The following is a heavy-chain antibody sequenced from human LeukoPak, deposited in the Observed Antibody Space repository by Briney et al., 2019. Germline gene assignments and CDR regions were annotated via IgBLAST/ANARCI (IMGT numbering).Heavy chain of an antibody. J-gene: IGHJ3*01. V-gene: IGHV3-23*01. Sequence: GGSLRLSCAASGFKFNNYAVSWARQAPGKGLEWVSARGSAGGDYYADSVKGRFTISRDNSATTFYLQMNNLRAEDTARYFCASRTWVGRGQYAFDVWGQGTMVTVSS. D-gene: IGHD1-1*01. CDR3: ASRTWVGRGQYAFDV. CDR1: GFKFNNYA. CDR2: RGSAGGD.